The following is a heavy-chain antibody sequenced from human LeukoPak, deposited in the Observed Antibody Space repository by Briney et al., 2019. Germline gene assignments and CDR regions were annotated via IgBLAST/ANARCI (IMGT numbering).Heavy chain of an antibody. D-gene: IGHD3-9*01. CDR2: ISAYNGNT. CDR3: ARGPDYDILTGYYYYYYGMDV. J-gene: IGHJ6*02. CDR1: GYTFTSYG. V-gene: IGHV1-18*01. Sequence: ASVKVSCKASGYTFTSYGISWVRQAPGQGLEWMGWISAYNGNTNYAQKLQGRVTMTTDTSTSTAYMELRSLRSDDTAVYYCARGPDYDILTGYYYYYYGMDVWGQGTTVTVSS.